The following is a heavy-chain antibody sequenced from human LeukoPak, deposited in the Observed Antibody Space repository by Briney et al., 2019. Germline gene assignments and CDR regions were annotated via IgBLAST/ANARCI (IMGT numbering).Heavy chain of an antibody. Sequence: SETLSLTCTVSGGSLSSGDYYWNWIRQPPGKGLEWIGYIYYSGSTYYNPSLKSRITISVDTSKNQFSLKLGSVTAADTAIYYCARSGVSAGEIWFDPWGQGTLVTVSS. J-gene: IGHJ5*02. CDR2: IYYSGST. CDR1: GGSLSSGDYY. CDR3: ARSGVSAGEIWFDP. V-gene: IGHV4-61*08. D-gene: IGHD6-6*01.